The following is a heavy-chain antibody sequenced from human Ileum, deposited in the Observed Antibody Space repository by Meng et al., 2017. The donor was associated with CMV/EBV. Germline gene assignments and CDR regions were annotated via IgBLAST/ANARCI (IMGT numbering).Heavy chain of an antibody. CDR1: GYTFTDYY. CDR2: IKPHSGDT. D-gene: IGHD5-12*01. CDR3: AREIIMAARAFGY. J-gene: IGHJ4*02. Sequence: QVPLGQSGTEVKKPGASVKVSCKASGYTFTDYYMHWVRQAPGQGLEWMGWIKPHSGDTKYEKKFQGRVTMTSDTSISTVYMELTRLTPDDTAIYYCAREIIMAARAFGYWGQGTLVTVSS. V-gene: IGHV1-2*02.